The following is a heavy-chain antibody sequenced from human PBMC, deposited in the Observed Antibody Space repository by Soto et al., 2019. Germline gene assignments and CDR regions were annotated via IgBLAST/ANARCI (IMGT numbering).Heavy chain of an antibody. CDR1: GYTFTSYG. Sequence: QVQLVQSGAEVKKPGASVKVSCKASGYTFTSYGISWVRQAPGQGLEWMGWISAYNGNTNYAQKLQGRVTMTTDTSTSTAYMELRSLRYDDTAVYYCARDEEECSSTSCYTGYYDGMDVWGQGTTVTVSS. V-gene: IGHV1-18*01. D-gene: IGHD2-2*02. CDR3: ARDEEECSSTSCYTGYYDGMDV. J-gene: IGHJ6*02. CDR2: ISAYNGNT.